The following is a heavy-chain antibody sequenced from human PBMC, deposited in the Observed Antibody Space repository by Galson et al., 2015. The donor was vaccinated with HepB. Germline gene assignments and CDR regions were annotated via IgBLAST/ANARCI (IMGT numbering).Heavy chain of an antibody. V-gene: IGHV3-30*18. CDR3: VKPLFAAGVRSINYLDY. J-gene: IGHJ4*02. CDR1: GFIFSSSG. Sequence: SLRLSCAVSGFIFSSSGMHWVRQAPGKGLEWVAVISIDGSVNSYADSVKGRFTISRDNSKNTLYLQMDSLRVEDTAVYYCVKPLFAAGVRSINYLDYWGQGTLVTVSS. CDR2: ISIDGSVN. D-gene: IGHD3-10*02.